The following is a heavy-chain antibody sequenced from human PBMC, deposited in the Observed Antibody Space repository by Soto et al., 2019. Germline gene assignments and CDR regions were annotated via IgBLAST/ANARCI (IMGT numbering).Heavy chain of an antibody. Sequence: ESGGGVVQPGRSLRLSCTASGFTFNSYGFNWVRQAPGKGLEWVAVIWYDENTKYYADSVKGRFTISRDNLRSTVYLQMNSLTAEDTAVYYCARPLVAPVAGPYYYGMDVWGQGTTVTVSS. CDR2: IWYDENTK. D-gene: IGHD6-19*01. J-gene: IGHJ6*02. CDR1: GFTFNSYG. V-gene: IGHV3-33*01. CDR3: ARPLVAPVAGPYYYGMDV.